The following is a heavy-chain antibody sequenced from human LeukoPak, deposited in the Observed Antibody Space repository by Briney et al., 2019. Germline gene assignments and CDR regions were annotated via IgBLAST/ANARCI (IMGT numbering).Heavy chain of an antibody. D-gene: IGHD3-9*01. CDR3: ASRTPHDILTGYYWVDYYMDV. V-gene: IGHV4-61*02. Sequence: SQTLSLTCTVSGGSISSGSYYWSWIRQPAGKGLEWIGRIYTSGSTNYNPSLKSRVTISVDTSKNQFSLKLSTVTAADTAVYYCASRTPHDILTGYYWVDYYMDVWGKGTTVTVSS. CDR2: IYTSGST. CDR1: GGSISSGSYY. J-gene: IGHJ6*03.